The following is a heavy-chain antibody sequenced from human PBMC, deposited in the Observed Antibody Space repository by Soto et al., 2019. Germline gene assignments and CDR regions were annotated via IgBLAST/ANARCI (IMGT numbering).Heavy chain of an antibody. J-gene: IGHJ4*02. CDR2: IYWDDDK. V-gene: IGHV2-5*02. Sequence: QITLNESGPTQVKPRQTLTLTCTFSGFSLTTSGVGVGWIRQSPGKAPEWLALIYWDDDKRYSPSLKSRRTSTKDTSKNQVVLKMADLDPADTATYYCAHRVLRTVFGLVTTTAIYFDFWGQGTPVAVSS. D-gene: IGHD3-3*01. CDR1: GFSLTTSGVG. CDR3: AHRVLRTVFGLVTTTAIYFDF.